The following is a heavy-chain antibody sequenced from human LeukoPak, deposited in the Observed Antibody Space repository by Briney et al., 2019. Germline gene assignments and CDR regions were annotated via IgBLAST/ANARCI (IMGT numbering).Heavy chain of an antibody. CDR1: GYTFTTHY. CDR2: INPSGLWS. CDR3: ARDFSDADRSWWLDP. V-gene: IGHV1-46*01. Sequence: ASVEVSCKAFGYTFTTHYMHWVRQAPGQGLEWMGVINPSGLWSSSAQKFQGRVTMTRDTSTSTDYMEMRSLRSDGTAIYYCARDFSDADRSWWLDPWGQGTLVIVSS. D-gene: IGHD3-16*01. J-gene: IGHJ5*02.